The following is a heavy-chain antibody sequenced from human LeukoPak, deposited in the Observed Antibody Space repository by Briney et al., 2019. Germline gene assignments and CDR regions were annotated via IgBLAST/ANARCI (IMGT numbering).Heavy chain of an antibody. CDR3: ARVGRRFGVVILAWYFDY. D-gene: IGHD3-3*01. J-gene: IGHJ4*02. CDR1: GYTFTSYG. Sequence: ASVKVSCKASGYTFTSYGISWVRQAPGQGLEWMGWISAYNGNTNYAQKLQGRVTMTTDTSTSTAYMELRSLRSDDTAVYYCARVGRRFGVVILAWYFDYWGRGTLVTVSS. V-gene: IGHV1-18*01. CDR2: ISAYNGNT.